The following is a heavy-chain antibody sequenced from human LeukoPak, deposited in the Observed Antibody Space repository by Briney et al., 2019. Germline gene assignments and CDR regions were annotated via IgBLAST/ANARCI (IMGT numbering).Heavy chain of an antibody. CDR3: ASGGVVADPYFDY. D-gene: IGHD2-15*01. CDR1: GGSISSGSYY. Sequence: SQTLSLTCTVSGGSISSGSYYWSWIRQPARKGLEWIGRIYTSGSTNYNPSLKSRATISVDTSKNQFSLKLSSVTAADTAVYYCASGGVVADPYFDYWGQGTLVTVSS. J-gene: IGHJ4*02. CDR2: IYTSGST. V-gene: IGHV4-61*02.